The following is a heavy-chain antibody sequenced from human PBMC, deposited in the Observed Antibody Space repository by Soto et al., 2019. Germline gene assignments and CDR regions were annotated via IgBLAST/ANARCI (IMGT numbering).Heavy chain of an antibody. CDR1: GYTFTSYA. CDR3: ARKKHYYDSSGYYNYFDY. J-gene: IGHJ4*02. V-gene: IGHV1-3*01. D-gene: IGHD3-22*01. Sequence: ASVKVSCKASGYTFTSYAMHWVRQAPGQRLEWMGWINAGNGNTKYSQKFQGRVTITRDTSASTAYMELSSLRSEDTAVYYCARKKHYYDSSGYYNYFDYWGQGTLVTAPQ. CDR2: INAGNGNT.